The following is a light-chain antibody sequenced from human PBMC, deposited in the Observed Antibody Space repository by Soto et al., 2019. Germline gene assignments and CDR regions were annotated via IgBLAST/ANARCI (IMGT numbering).Light chain of an antibody. V-gene: IGLV2-14*01. Sequence: QSVLTQPASVSGSPGQSITISCTGTSSDVGGYDYVSWYQQHPGKAPKLMISEVSNRPSGVSNRFSGSKSGNTASLTISGLQAEDEADYYCSSYTSSSTYVFRTGTKLTDL. CDR1: SSDVGGYDY. CDR3: SSYTSSSTYV. CDR2: EVS. J-gene: IGLJ1*01.